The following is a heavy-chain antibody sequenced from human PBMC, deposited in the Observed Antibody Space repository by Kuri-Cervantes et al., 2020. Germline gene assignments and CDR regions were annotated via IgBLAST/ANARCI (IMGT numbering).Heavy chain of an antibody. J-gene: IGHJ4*02. D-gene: IGHD1-26*01. CDR1: GFTFSTYW. CDR2: ISYDGSNK. CDR3: AKQTVGSYFDY. V-gene: IGHV3-30*18. Sequence: GESLKISCAASGFTFSTYWMHWVRQAPGKGLEWVAVISYDGSNKYYADSVRGRFTISRDNSKNTLYLQMNSLTTEDTAVFYCAKQTVGSYFDYWGQGTLVTVSS.